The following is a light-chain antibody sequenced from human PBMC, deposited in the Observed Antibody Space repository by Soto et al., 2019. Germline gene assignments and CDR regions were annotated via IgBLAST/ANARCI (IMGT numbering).Light chain of an antibody. Sequence: QSVLTQPASVSGSPGQSITISCTGTSSDVGSYNLVSWYQQHPGKAPKLMIYEGSKRPSGVSNRFSGSESGNTASLTISGLQPEDEAEYFCSSFVDGTSYVFGTGTKVTVL. CDR2: EGS. CDR3: SSFVDGTSYV. J-gene: IGLJ1*01. V-gene: IGLV2-23*01. CDR1: SSDVGSYNL.